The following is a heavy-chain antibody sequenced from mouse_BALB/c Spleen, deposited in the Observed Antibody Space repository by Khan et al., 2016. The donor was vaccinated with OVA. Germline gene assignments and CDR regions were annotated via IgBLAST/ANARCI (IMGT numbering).Heavy chain of an antibody. J-gene: IGHJ4*01. CDR2: IWGGGST. D-gene: IGHD1-1*01. V-gene: IGHV2-3*01. Sequence: QVQLKESGPGLVAPSQSLSITCTVSGFSLTSYGVSWVRQPPGKGLEWLGVIWGGGSTNYHSALISRLIISKDNSKSQVFLKLNSLQTDDTATYFHAKVTPDYYAVDQWGQGTSVTVSS. CDR1: GFSLTSYG. CDR3: AKVTPDYYAVDQ.